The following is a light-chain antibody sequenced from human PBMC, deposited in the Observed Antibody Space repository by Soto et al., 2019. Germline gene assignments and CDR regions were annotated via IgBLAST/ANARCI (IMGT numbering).Light chain of an antibody. CDR3: SSYISSSTPVV. Sequence: QSVLTQPASVSGSPGQSITISCTGTSSDVDGYNYVSWYQQCPGKAPKLIIFDVSDRPSGVSNRFSASKSGNMASLTISGLQADDEADYDCSSYISSSTPVVFGGGTKLTVL. CDR2: DVS. J-gene: IGLJ2*01. V-gene: IGLV2-14*01. CDR1: SSDVDGYNY.